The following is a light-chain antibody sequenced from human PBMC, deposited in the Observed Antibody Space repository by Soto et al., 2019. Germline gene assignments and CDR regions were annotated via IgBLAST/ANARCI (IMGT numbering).Light chain of an antibody. J-gene: IGKJ1*01. V-gene: IGKV1-39*01. CDR2: AAS. CDR3: QQSYTTPRT. CDR1: QSIDRW. Sequence: DIQMTQSPCTLSASVGDRVTISCRASQSIDRWLAWYQQKPGKAPRLLINAASNLQSGVPSRFRGSGSETDLTLTITSLKPEDFATYYCQQSYTTPRTFGQGTKVDI.